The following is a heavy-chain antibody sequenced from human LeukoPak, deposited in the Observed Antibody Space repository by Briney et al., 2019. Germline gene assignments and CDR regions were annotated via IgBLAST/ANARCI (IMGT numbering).Heavy chain of an antibody. V-gene: IGHV1-18*01. CDR2: ISAYNGNT. Sequence: GASVKVSCKASGYTFTSYGISWVRQAPGQGREWMGWISAYNGNTNYAQKFQGRVTMTRNTSISTAYMELSSLRSEDTAVYYCARLEPYYDILTGREFDYWGQGTLVTVSS. J-gene: IGHJ4*02. CDR1: GYTFTSYG. CDR3: ARLEPYYDILTGREFDY. D-gene: IGHD3-9*01.